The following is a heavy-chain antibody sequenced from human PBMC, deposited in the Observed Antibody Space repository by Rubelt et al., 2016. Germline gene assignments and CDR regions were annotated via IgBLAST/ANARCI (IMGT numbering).Heavy chain of an antibody. V-gene: IGHV3-48*04. CDR2: ISSSSSTI. Sequence: KGLEWVSYISSSSSTIYYADSVKGRFTISRDNAKNSLYLQMNSLRAEDTAVYYCAAGDYWGQGTLVTVSS. J-gene: IGHJ4*02. CDR3: AAGDY. D-gene: IGHD3-10*01.